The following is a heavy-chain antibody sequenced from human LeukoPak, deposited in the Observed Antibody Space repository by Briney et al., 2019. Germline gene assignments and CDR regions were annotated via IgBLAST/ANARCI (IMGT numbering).Heavy chain of an antibody. J-gene: IGHJ3*02. CDR1: GFTFSHYA. CDR3: ARDLVWYSGSPGAFDI. CDR2: ISYDGVDT. D-gene: IGHD6-13*01. V-gene: IGHV3-30*04. Sequence: PGGSLRLSCAASGFTFSHYAIHWVRQVAGKGLEWVAGISYDGVDTYYPNSAEGRFIISRDNSNNMLFLQMESLRIEDTAVYYCARDLVWYSGSPGAFDIWGQGTMVTVAS.